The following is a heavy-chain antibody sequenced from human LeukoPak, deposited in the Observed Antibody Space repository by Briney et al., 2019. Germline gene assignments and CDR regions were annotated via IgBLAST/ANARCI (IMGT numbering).Heavy chain of an antibody. J-gene: IGHJ4*02. CDR1: GFTVSSNY. CDR2: IYGGGST. D-gene: IGHD6-13*01. Sequence: GGSLRLSCAASGFTVSSNYMSWVRQAPGKGLEWVSVIYGGGSTYYADSVKGRFTISRDSSKNTLYLQMNSLRAGDTAVYYCARDRGIAAAMDYWGQGTLVTVSS. CDR3: ARDRGIAAAMDY. V-gene: IGHV3-53*01.